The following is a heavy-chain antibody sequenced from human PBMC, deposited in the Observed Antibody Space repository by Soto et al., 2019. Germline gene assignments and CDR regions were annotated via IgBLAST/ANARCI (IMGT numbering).Heavy chain of an antibody. V-gene: IGHV1-58*01. D-gene: IGHD5-12*01. Sequence: ASVKVSCQASGFTFTSSAVQWVRQARGQRLEWIGWIVVGSGNTNYAQKFQERVTITRDMSTSTAYMELSSLRSEDTAVYYCAVRGYSGYDLHYWGQGTLVTVSS. CDR2: IVVGSGNT. J-gene: IGHJ4*02. CDR1: GFTFTSSA. CDR3: AVRGYSGYDLHY.